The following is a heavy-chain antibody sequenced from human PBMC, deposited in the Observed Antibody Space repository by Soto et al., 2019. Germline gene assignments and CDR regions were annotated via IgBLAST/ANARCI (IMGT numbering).Heavy chain of an antibody. J-gene: IGHJ6*02. CDR2: INPNSGDT. V-gene: IGHV1-2*02. CDR3: AKGGAIVAAGTRVYLYNAMDV. D-gene: IGHD1-26*01. Sequence: ASVKVSCKASGYTFTGYYVHWLRQSPGQGLEWMGWINPNSGDTYLAQRFQGRVTMNRDTSIGTAYMELRGLTSDDAAEYYCAKGGAIVAAGTRVYLYNAMDVWGQGTTVTVSS. CDR1: GYTFTGYY.